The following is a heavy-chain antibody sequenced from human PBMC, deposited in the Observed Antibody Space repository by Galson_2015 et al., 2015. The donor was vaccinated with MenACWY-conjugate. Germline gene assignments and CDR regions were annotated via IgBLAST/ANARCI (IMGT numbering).Heavy chain of an antibody. D-gene: IGHD3-3*01. CDR1: GFTFTSNV. CDR2: ISGSGGGT. CDR3: AKKGSGSDPNAFDI. Sequence: SLRLCCAASGFTFTSNVMSWVRQAPGEGLEWVYVISGSGGGTYYADPVKGRFTISRANSQNTLYLHMNSLGAEDTAVYYCAKKGSGSDPNAFDIWGQGTMVTVSS. J-gene: IGHJ3*02. V-gene: IGHV3-23*01.